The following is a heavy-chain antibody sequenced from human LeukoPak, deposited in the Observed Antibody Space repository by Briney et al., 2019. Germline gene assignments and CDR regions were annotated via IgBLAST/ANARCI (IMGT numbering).Heavy chain of an antibody. Sequence: ASVKVSCKASGGTFSSYAISWVRQAPGQGLEWMGWISAYNGNTNYAQKLQGRVTMTTDTSTSTAYMELRSLRSDDTAVYYCARVGYDSSGYYYNYWGQGTLVTVSS. CDR3: ARVGYDSSGYYYNY. V-gene: IGHV1-18*01. CDR1: GGTFSSYA. D-gene: IGHD3-22*01. J-gene: IGHJ4*02. CDR2: ISAYNGNT.